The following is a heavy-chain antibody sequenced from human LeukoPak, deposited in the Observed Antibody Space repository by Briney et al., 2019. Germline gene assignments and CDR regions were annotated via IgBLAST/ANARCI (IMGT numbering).Heavy chain of an antibody. D-gene: IGHD6-19*01. CDR2: IYSDNT. J-gene: IGHJ4*02. Sequence: GGSLRLSCTVSGFTVSSNSMSWVRQAPGKGLEWVSFIYSDNTHYSDSVKGRFTISRDNSKNTLYLQMNSLRAEDTAVYYCAKWTYSSGWYADYWGQGTLVTVSS. V-gene: IGHV3-66*03. CDR3: AKWTYSSGWYADY. CDR1: GFTVSSNS.